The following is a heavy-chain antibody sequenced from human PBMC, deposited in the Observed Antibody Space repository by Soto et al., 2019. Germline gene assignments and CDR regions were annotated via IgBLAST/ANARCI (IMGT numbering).Heavy chain of an antibody. CDR3: ARDRIVVAGSDVFGI. D-gene: IGHD6-19*01. CDR2: IKSDGSST. CDR1: GFTFSNYW. V-gene: IGHV3-74*01. Sequence: PGGSLRLSCAASGFTFSNYWMHWVRQAPGKGLVWVSRIKSDGSSTSYADSVKGRFTISRDNAKNMLYLQMNSLRAEDTAVYYCARDRIVVAGSDVFGIWGQGTMVTVSS. J-gene: IGHJ3*02.